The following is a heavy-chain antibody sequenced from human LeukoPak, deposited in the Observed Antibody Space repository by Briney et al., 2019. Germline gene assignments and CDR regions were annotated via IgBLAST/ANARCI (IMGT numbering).Heavy chain of an antibody. CDR3: ARELVDTIVIPGGKSKYYYYGMDV. V-gene: IGHV3-53*04. D-gene: IGHD2-2*03. Sequence: GGSLRVSCAASGFTVSSNFMTWVRQAPGKGLEWVSVXXXXXXXXYADSVKGRFTISRHTSKNTFYLQMNSLRAEDTAVYYCARELVDTIVIPGGKSKYYYYGMDVWGQGTTVTVSS. J-gene: IGHJ6*02. CDR1: GFTVSSNF. CDR2: XXXXXXX.